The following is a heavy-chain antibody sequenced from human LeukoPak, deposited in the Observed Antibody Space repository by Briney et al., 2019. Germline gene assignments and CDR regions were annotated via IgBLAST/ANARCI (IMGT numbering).Heavy chain of an antibody. CDR3: ARDRAGTHEYSSSSSYFDY. D-gene: IGHD6-6*01. Sequence: SETLSLTCTVSGGSISSSSYYWGWIRQPPGKGLEWIGSIYYSGSTYYNPSLKSRVTISVDTSKNQFSLKLSSVTAADTAVYYCARDRAGTHEYSSSSSYFDYWGQGTLVTVSS. V-gene: IGHV4-39*07. J-gene: IGHJ4*02. CDR2: IYYSGST. CDR1: GGSISSSSYY.